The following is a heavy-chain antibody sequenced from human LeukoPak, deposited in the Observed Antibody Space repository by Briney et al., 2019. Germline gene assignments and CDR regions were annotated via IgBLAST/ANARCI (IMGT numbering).Heavy chain of an antibody. CDR2: MNPNSGNT. CDR1: GYTFTSYG. CDR3: ARAYSSSWYVGVHYYYYYMDA. J-gene: IGHJ6*03. Sequence: ASVKVSCKASGYTFTSYGISWVRQAPGQGLEWMGWMNPNSGNTGYAQKFQGRVTITRNTSISTAYMELSSLRSEDTAVYYCARAYSSSWYVGVHYYYYYMDAWGKGTTVTVSS. V-gene: IGHV1-8*03. D-gene: IGHD6-13*01.